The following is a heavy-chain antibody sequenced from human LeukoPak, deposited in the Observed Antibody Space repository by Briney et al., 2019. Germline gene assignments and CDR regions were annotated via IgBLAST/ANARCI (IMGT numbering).Heavy chain of an antibody. D-gene: IGHD3-22*01. Sequence: GGSLRLSCAASGFSFTNYAMSWVRQAPGKGLEWVSSISSSSSYIYYADSVKGRFTISRDNAKNSLYLQMNSLRAEDTAVYYCATGEIVVVITPSGYWGQGTLVTVSS. CDR2: ISSSSSYI. CDR3: ATGEIVVVITPSGY. V-gene: IGHV3-21*01. CDR1: GFSFTNYA. J-gene: IGHJ4*02.